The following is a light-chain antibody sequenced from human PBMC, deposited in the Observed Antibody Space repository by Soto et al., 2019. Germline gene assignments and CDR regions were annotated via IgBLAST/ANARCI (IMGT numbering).Light chain of an antibody. CDR1: QSVSSW. Sequence: DIQMTQSPPTPPALVGDTLTITCRASQSVSSWLAWYQQKPGAAPNLLIYDASSLASGVPSRFSGSGSGTKFTLTIRSLQPDDFATYYCQQYISFPKTFGQGTKVE. CDR3: QQYISFPKT. J-gene: IGKJ1*01. CDR2: DAS. V-gene: IGKV1-5*01.